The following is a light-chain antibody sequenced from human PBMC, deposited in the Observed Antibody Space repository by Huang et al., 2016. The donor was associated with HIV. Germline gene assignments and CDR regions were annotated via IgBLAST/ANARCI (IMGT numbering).Light chain of an antibody. CDR3: QQAVSFPLT. Sequence: DIQMTQSPSSVSASVGDRISFTCRASQDINRWLACYQQKPEKAPTLLIYAASTLQGGDPSRFSGRVSGTGFTLTINSLQPEDFATYFCQQAVSFPLTFGGGTKVEIK. J-gene: IGKJ4*01. CDR1: QDINRW. V-gene: IGKV1-12*01. CDR2: AAS.